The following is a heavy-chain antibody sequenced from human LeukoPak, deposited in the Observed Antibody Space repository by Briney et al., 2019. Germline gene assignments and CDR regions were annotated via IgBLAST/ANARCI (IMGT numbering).Heavy chain of an antibody. V-gene: IGHV3-74*01. CDR1: GFTFSSYW. CDR2: SNSDGSST. J-gene: IGHJ4*02. Sequence: GGSLRLSCAASGFTFSSYWMHWVRQAPAKGLVWVSRSNSDGSSTSYADSVKGRFTISRDNAKSTLYLQMNSLRAEVTAVYYCARGDTYGSGSYYNGYFDYWGQGTLVTVSS. D-gene: IGHD3-10*01. CDR3: ARGDTYGSGSYYNGYFDY.